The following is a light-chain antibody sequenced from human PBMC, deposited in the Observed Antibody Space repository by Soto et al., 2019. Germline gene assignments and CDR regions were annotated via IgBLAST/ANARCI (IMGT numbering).Light chain of an antibody. CDR1: QSISTW. J-gene: IGKJ1*01. Sequence: DIQMTQSPSTLSASVGDRVTIICRASQSISTWLAWYQLKPGKAPKRLIYDASTLEGGVPSRFSGIGSGTEFTLTISGLQPDDFATYYCQHSWTFGQGTKVDIK. CDR2: DAS. V-gene: IGKV1-5*02. CDR3: QHSWT.